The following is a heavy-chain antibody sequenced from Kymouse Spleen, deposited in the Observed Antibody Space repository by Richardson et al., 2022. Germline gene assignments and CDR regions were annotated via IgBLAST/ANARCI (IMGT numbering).Heavy chain of an antibody. CDR1: GYSFTSYW. D-gene: IGHD6-13*01. CDR3: ARLSSSWYPLYYYGMDV. J-gene: IGHJ6*02. CDR2: IYPGDSDT. Sequence: EVQLVQSGAEVKKPGESLKISCKGSGYSFTSYWIGWVRQMPGKGLEWMGIIYPGDSDTRYSPSFQGQVTISADKSISTAYLQWSSLKASDTAMYYCARLSSSWYPLYYYGMDVWGQGTTVTVSS. V-gene: IGHV5-51*01.